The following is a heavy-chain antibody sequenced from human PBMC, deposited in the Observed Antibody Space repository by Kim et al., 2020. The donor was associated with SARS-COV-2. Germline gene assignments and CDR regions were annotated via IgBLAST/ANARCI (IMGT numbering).Heavy chain of an antibody. CDR3: ARDRGWCGELFYFYY. CDR2: ISYDGSNK. J-gene: IGHJ4*01. Sequence: GGSLRLSCAASGFTFSSYAMHWVRQAPGKGLEWVAVISYDGSNKYYADSVKGRFTISRDNSKNTLYLQMNSLRAEDTAVYYCARDRGWCGELFYFYYWG. V-gene: IGHV3-30*04. D-gene: IGHD3-10*01. CDR1: GFTFSSYA.